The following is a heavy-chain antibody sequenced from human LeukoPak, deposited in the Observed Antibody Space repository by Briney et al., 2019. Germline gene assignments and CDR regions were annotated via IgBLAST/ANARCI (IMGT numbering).Heavy chain of an antibody. CDR1: GYTFRIYW. V-gene: IGHV5-51*01. Sequence: GEFLKISCKGSGYTFRIYWIGWVRQMPGKPPEWMGVIYPDDSDTKYSPSFQGQVTISVDMSVSTAYLHWSSLKASDTAMYYCARGGDYGDPRRPFDIWGQGTMVTVSS. J-gene: IGHJ3*02. CDR3: ARGGDYGDPRRPFDI. D-gene: IGHD4-17*01. CDR2: IYPDDSDT.